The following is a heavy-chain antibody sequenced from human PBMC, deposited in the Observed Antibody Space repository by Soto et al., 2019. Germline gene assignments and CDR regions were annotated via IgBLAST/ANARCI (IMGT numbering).Heavy chain of an antibody. CDR1: GGSISSYY. J-gene: IGHJ4*02. V-gene: IGHV4-59*01. Sequence: QVQLQESGPGLVKPSETLSLTCTVSGGSISSYYWSWIRQPPGKGLEWIGYISYSGSTNYNPSLTSRVVISVVTSKNQSPLKVGSVTAGDTAMFYCVRDCYASSCFEYWGKGILVSVSS. CDR2: ISYSGST. D-gene: IGHD6-13*01. CDR3: VRDCYASSCFEY.